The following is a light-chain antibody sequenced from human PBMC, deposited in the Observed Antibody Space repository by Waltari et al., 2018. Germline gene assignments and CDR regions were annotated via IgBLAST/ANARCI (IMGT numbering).Light chain of an antibody. CDR3: KQYDICPLT. J-gene: IGKJ4*01. CDR2: GAS. V-gene: IGKV3-20*01. Sequence: EIVLTQSPGTLSLSPGARATLSCRASQTVRPTYLAWYQQKPGQAPTLLMYGASSRATRIADRFSGSGSGTALYSTISSPEPEDFALYYCKQYDICPLTFVGGTKVESK. CDR1: QTVRPTY.